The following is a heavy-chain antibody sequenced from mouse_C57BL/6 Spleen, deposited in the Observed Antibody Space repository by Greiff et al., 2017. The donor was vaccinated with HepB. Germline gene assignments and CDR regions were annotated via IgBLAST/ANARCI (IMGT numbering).Heavy chain of an antibody. D-gene: IGHD1-1*01. V-gene: IGHV1-66*01. Sequence: QVQLKESGPELVKPGASVKISCKASGYSFTSYYIHWVKQRPGQGLEWIGWIYPGSGNTKYNEKFKGKAKLTADTSSSTAYMQLSSLTSEDSAVYYCARGRNYYGSSPSYWYFDVWGTGTTVTVSS. CDR2: IYPGSGNT. CDR1: GYSFTSYY. J-gene: IGHJ1*03. CDR3: ARGRNYYGSSPSYWYFDV.